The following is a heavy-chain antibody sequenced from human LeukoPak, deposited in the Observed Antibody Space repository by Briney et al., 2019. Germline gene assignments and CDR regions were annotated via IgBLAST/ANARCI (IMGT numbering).Heavy chain of an antibody. CDR1: GFTFSSYG. V-gene: IGHV3-30*18. D-gene: IGHD1-1*01. J-gene: IGHJ5*02. CDR3: AKDGCKTGTTGWFGP. Sequence: GGSLRLSCAASGFTFSSYGMHWVRQAPGKGLEWVAVISYDGSNKYYADSVKGRFTISRDNSKNTLYLQMNSLRAEDTAVYYCAKDGCKTGTTGWFGPWGQGTLVTVSS. CDR2: ISYDGSNK.